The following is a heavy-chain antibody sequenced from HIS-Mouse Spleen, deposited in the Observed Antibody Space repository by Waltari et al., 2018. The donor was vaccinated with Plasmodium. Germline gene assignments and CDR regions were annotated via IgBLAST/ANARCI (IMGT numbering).Heavy chain of an antibody. V-gene: IGHV4-34*01. J-gene: IGHJ3*02. CDR1: GGSFSGYY. CDR2: INHSGST. CDR3: ARGQLGIDAFDI. D-gene: IGHD7-27*01. Sequence: QVQLQQWGAGLLKPSETLSLTCAVYGGSFSGYYWSWIRQPPGKGLEGIGEINHSGSTHDYPSLKSRVTISVDTSKNQFSLKLISVTAADTAVYYCARGQLGIDAFDIWGQVTMVTVSS.